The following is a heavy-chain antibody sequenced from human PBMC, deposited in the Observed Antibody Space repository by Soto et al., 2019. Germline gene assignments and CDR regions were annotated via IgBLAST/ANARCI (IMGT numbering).Heavy chain of an antibody. CDR2: ISGSGGDT. CDR1: GFTFSDYA. V-gene: IGHV3-23*01. CDR3: AKGGCSGVSCGWFDP. D-gene: IGHD2-15*01. Sequence: GSLRLSCAASGFTFSDYAMNWVRQAPGKGLEWVSGISGSGGDTYYADSVNGRFTISRDNSKNTLYLQMSSLRADDTAVYLCAKGGCSGVSCGWFDPWGQGTLVTVSS. J-gene: IGHJ5*02.